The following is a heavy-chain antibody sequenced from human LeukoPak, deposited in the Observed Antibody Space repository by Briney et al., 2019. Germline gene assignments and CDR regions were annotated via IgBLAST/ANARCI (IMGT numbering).Heavy chain of an antibody. CDR3: AKDLKARAAAGSFDY. Sequence: GGSLRLSCAASGFTFSSYGMHWVRQAPGKGLEWVAVISYDGSNKYYADSVKGRFTISRDNSKNTLYLQMNSLRAEDTAVYYCAKDLKARAAAGSFDYWGQGTLVTVSS. CDR1: GFTFSSYG. V-gene: IGHV3-30*18. CDR2: ISYDGSNK. J-gene: IGHJ4*02. D-gene: IGHD6-13*01.